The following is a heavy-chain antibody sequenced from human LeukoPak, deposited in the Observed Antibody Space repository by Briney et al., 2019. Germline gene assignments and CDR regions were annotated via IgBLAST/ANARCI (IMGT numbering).Heavy chain of an antibody. CDR1: GGSISSGGYY. D-gene: IGHD3-22*01. V-gene: IGHV4-39*07. Sequence: SETLSLTCTVSGGSISSGGYYWSWIRQPPGKGLEWIGEINHSGSTNYNPSLKSRVTISVDTSKNQFSLKLSFVTAADTAVYYCARDVNYYDSSGYPLPWGQGTLVTVSS. J-gene: IGHJ5*02. CDR3: ARDVNYYDSSGYPLP. CDR2: INHSGST.